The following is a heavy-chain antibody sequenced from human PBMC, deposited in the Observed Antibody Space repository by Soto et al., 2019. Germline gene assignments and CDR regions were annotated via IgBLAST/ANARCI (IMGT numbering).Heavy chain of an antibody. J-gene: IGHJ5*02. CDR2: ISYDGSNK. D-gene: IGHD3-10*01. Sequence: GGSLRLSCAASGFTFSSYGMHWVRQAPGKGLEWVAVISYDGSNKYYADSVKGRFTISRDNSKNTVYLQMNSLRGEDTATYYCARLGPYGSESYSFRYNWFDPWGQGTQVTVSS. CDR3: ARLGPYGSESYSFRYNWFDP. V-gene: IGHV3-30*03. CDR1: GFTFSSYG.